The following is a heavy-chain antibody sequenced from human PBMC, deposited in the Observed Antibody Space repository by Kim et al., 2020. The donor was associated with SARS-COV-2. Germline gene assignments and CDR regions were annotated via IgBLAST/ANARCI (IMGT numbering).Heavy chain of an antibody. J-gene: IGHJ4*02. D-gene: IGHD2-21*02. CDR3: ARGDVAYCGGGCPVRFDS. CDR1: GGSFTGHY. V-gene: IGHV4-34*01. CDR2: INHDAST. Sequence: SETLSLTCAVNGGSFTGHYWTWIRQPPGKGLEWIGEINHDASTKYSSSLKSRVTISVDTSKNQFSLTLKSVTAADTAVYLCARGDVAYCGGGCPVRFDSWGQGNLVTVSS.